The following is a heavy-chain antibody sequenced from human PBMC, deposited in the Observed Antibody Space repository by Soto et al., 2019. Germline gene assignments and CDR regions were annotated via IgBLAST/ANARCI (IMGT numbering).Heavy chain of an antibody. CDR1: GYTFTSYY. Sequence: QVQLVQSGAEVKKPGASVKVSCKASGYTFTSYYMHWVRQAPGQGLEWMGIINPSGGSTSYAQKFQGRVTMTRDTSTSTVYMELSSLRSEDTAVYYCARFGRAADGTSAFDIWGQGTMVTVSS. V-gene: IGHV1-46*01. J-gene: IGHJ3*02. D-gene: IGHD6-13*01. CDR2: INPSGGST. CDR3: ARFGRAADGTSAFDI.